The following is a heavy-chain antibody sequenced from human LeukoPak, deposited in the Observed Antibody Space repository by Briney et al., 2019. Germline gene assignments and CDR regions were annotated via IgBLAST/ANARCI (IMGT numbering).Heavy chain of an antibody. CDR2: INHSGST. J-gene: IGHJ6*03. Sequence: SETLSLTCAVYGGSFSGYYWSWNRQPPGKGLEWIGEINHSGSTNYNPSLKSRVTISVDTSKNQFSLKLSSVTAADAAVYYCARGGNYYYYYYMDVWGEGTTVTVSS. CDR3: ARGGNYYYYYYMDV. V-gene: IGHV4-34*01. CDR1: GGSFSGYY.